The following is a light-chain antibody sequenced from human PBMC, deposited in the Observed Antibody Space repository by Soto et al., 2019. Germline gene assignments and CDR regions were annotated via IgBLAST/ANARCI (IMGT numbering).Light chain of an antibody. CDR3: QQYRMSPNT. J-gene: IGKJ5*01. V-gene: IGKV3-20*01. CDR2: GAA. CDR1: QRVDDSH. Sequence: EIVLTQSPGTLSLSPGERATLSCRASQRVDDSHLAWYQLRPGQAPRLLIYGAATRATGIPDRFSGSGSGTDFSLTIRGLKPDDLALYYCQQYRMSPNTFGQGTRLEIK.